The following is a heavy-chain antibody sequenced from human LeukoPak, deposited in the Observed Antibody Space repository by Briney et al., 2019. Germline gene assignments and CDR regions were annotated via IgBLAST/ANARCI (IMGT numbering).Heavy chain of an antibody. V-gene: IGHV3-53*01. CDR2: LYSGGST. J-gene: IGHJ6*03. Sequence: TGGSLRLSCAASGFTVSRNYMSWVRQAPGKGLEWVSVLYSGGSTNYADSVKGRFTISRDNSKNTLYLQMNSLRAEDTAVYYCAKDWEDYDILTGYYYYYYMDVWGKGTTVTISS. CDR3: AKDWEDYDILTGYYYYYYMDV. D-gene: IGHD3-9*01. CDR1: GFTVSRNY.